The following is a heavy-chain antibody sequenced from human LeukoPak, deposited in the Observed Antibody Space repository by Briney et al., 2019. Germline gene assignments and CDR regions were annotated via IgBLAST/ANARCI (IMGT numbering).Heavy chain of an antibody. Sequence: GGSLRLSCAASGFTFSSYSMNWVRQAPGKGLEWVSYISTSSRTMNYADSVKGRFTISRDNAKNSLFLQMNSLRAEDTAVYYCARDGLYYFDYWGQGTLVTVSS. CDR1: GFTFSSYS. CDR3: ARDGLYYFDY. D-gene: IGHD3-10*01. J-gene: IGHJ4*02. V-gene: IGHV3-48*01. CDR2: ISTSSRTM.